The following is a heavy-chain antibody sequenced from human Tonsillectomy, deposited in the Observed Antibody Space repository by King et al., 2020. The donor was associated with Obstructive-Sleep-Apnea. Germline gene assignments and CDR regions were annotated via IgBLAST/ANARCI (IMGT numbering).Heavy chain of an antibody. D-gene: IGHD1-26*01. V-gene: IGHV3-64*01. CDR3: ARVAPGGSYRGGYFDY. J-gene: IGHJ4*02. Sequence: VQLVESGGGLVRPGGSLRLSCAASGFIFSTYSMYWVRQAPGKGLEYVSGISSNGDSTYYAYSVKARFTISRDNSKRTLYLQMGSLRAEDMAVYYCARVAPGGSYRGGYFDYWGQGNLVTVSS. CDR1: GFIFSTYS. CDR2: ISSNGDST.